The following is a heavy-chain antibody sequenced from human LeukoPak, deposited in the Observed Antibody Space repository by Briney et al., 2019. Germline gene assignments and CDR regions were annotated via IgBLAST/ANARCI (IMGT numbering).Heavy chain of an antibody. V-gene: IGHV3-74*01. CDR3: ARAGGDNYFDN. Sequence: GGSLRLSCAASGFIFTRHWMFWVRQVPGKGLVWVSRINGDGSVTNYADSVKGRFTISRDNAKDALYLQMNSLRVEDTAVYYCARAGGDNYFDNWGQGTLVTVSS. D-gene: IGHD2-21*02. CDR2: INGDGSVT. CDR1: GFIFTRHW. J-gene: IGHJ4*02.